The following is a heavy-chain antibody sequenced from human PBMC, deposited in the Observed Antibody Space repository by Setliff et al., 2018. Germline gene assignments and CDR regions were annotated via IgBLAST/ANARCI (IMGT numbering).Heavy chain of an antibody. Sequence: LSLTCTVSGDSISSTYYYWGWIRQPPGKGLEWIGSISFGGNTYYNPSLKSRVTISLDTSKNQFSLKLNSVTAADTAVYFCSRDPGHRSGTWSLDYWGQGTLVTVSS. V-gene: IGHV4-39*07. CDR1: GDSISSTYYY. J-gene: IGHJ4*02. CDR3: SRDPGHRSGTWSLDY. CDR2: ISFGGNT.